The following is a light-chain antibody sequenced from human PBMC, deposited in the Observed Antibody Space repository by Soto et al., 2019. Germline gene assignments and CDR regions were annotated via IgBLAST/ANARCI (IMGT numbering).Light chain of an antibody. Sequence: QAVVTQPASVSGSPGQSITISCTGTSSDVGGYKYVSWYQQHPGKAPKLMIYEVTNRPSGVSNRFSGSKSGNTASLTISGLQADDEADYYCTSYTSSTTLLFGGGTKLTVL. CDR3: TSYTSSTTLL. J-gene: IGLJ2*01. CDR1: SSDVGGYKY. CDR2: EVT. V-gene: IGLV2-14*01.